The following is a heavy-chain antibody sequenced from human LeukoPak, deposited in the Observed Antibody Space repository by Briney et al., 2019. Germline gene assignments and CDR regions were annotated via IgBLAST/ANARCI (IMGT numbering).Heavy chain of an antibody. V-gene: IGHV3-23*01. CDR3: AKVHDYYGSGSYNY. CDR2: ISGSGGST. CDR1: GFTFSSYA. D-gene: IGHD3-10*01. Sequence: PGGSLRLSCAASGFTFSSYAMSWVRQAPGKGLEWVSAISGSGGSTYYADSVKGRFTISRDNSKNTLYLQMNSLRAEDTAVYYCAKVHDYYGSGSYNYWGQGTLVTVSS. J-gene: IGHJ4*02.